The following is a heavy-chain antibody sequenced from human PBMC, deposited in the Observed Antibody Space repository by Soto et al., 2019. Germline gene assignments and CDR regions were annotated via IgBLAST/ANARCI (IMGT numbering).Heavy chain of an antibody. V-gene: IGHV4-39*01. CDR2: IYYSGST. D-gene: IGHD3-22*01. J-gene: IGHJ6*02. CDR1: GGSIGSGDYY. Sequence: SETLSLTCTVSGGSIGSGDYYWSWIRQPPGKGLEWIGSIYYSGSTYYNPSLKSRVTISVDTSKNQFSLKLSSVTAADTAVYYCARGAEIVGPSYYYYGMDVWGQGTTVTVSS. CDR3: ARGAEIVGPSYYYYGMDV.